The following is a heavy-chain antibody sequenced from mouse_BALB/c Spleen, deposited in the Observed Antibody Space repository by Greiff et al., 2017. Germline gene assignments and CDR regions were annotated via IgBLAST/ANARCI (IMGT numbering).Heavy chain of an antibody. CDR2: IYPGDGDT. CDR1: GYTFTSYW. D-gene: IGHD2-4*01. V-gene: IGHV1-87*01. J-gene: IGHJ3*01. Sequence: LVESGAELARPGASVKLSCKASGYTFTSYWMQWVKQRPGQGLEWIGAIYPGDGDTRYTQKFKGKATLTADKSSSTAYMQLSSLASEDSAVYYCARADDYPWFAYWGQGTLVTVSA. CDR3: ARADDYPWFAY.